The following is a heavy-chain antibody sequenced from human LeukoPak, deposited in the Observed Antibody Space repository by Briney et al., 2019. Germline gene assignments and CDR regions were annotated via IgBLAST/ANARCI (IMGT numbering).Heavy chain of an antibody. J-gene: IGHJ4*02. Sequence: SETLSLTCTVSGGSISSYYWSWIRQPAGKGLEWIGRIYTSGSTNYNPSLKSRVTMSVDTSKNQFSLKLSSVTAADTAVYYCARHSNDYGDYKFFDYWGQGTLVTVSS. CDR2: IYTSGST. V-gene: IGHV4-4*07. CDR1: GGSISSYY. CDR3: ARHSNDYGDYKFFDY. D-gene: IGHD4-17*01.